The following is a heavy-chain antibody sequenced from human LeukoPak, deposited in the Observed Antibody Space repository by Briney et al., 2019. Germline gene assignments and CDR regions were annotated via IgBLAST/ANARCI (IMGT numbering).Heavy chain of an antibody. J-gene: IGHJ5*02. Sequence: GGSLRLSCAASGFTFSSYSMNWVRQAPGKGLEWVSYISSSSSTIYYADSVKGRFTISRDNSKNTLYLQMNSLRAEDTAVYYCAREDASSNYGWPRFDPWGQGTLVTVSS. V-gene: IGHV3-48*01. CDR2: ISSSSSTI. CDR3: AREDASSNYGWPRFDP. CDR1: GFTFSSYS. D-gene: IGHD4-11*01.